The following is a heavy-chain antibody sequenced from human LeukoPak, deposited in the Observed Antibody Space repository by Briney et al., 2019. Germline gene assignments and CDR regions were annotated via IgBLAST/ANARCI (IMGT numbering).Heavy chain of an antibody. CDR1: GYTFTSYY. CDR3: ARVKRFPTVWFDP. Sequence: GASVKVSCKASGYTFTSYYMHWVRQAPGQGLEWMGIINPSGGSTSYAQKFQGRVTMTRDTSITTAFMELSSLRSDDTAIYYCARVKRFPTVWFDPWGQGTLVTVSS. J-gene: IGHJ5*02. D-gene: IGHD3-10*01. V-gene: IGHV1-46*01. CDR2: INPSGGST.